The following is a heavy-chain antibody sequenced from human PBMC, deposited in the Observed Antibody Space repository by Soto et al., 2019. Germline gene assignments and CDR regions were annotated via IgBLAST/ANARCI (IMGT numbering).Heavy chain of an antibody. CDR1: GGSISSVDYY. J-gene: IGHJ4*02. V-gene: IGHV4-30-4*01. D-gene: IGHD3-22*01. CDR3: ARSTCGGYYYATVPDY. CDR2: IYYSGST. Sequence: QVQLQESGPGLVKPSQTLSLTCTVSGGSISSVDYYWRWIRQPPGKGLAWIGYIYYSGSTYYNPSLECRVTISVDPSKNQFSLKLSFVAAADTAVYYCARSTCGGYYYATVPDYWGQGTLVTVSS.